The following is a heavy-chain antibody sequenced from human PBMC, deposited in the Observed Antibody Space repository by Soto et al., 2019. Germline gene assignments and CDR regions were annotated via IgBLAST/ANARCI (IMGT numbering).Heavy chain of an antibody. CDR1: GGSFSGYY. Sequence: SETLSLTCAVYGGSFSGYYWSWIRQPPGKGLEWIGEINHSGSTNYNPSLKSRVTISVDTSKNQFSLKLSSVTAADTAVYYCARGLTHTAMVEGRNWFDPWGQGTLVTVS. CDR2: INHSGST. J-gene: IGHJ5*02. CDR3: ARGLTHTAMVEGRNWFDP. D-gene: IGHD5-18*01. V-gene: IGHV4-34*01.